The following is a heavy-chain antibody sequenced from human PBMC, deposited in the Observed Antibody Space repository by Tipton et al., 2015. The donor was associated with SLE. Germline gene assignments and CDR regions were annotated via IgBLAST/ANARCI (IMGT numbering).Heavy chain of an antibody. V-gene: IGHV4-4*02. CDR1: GFNVSSNF. Sequence: SLRLSCAASGFNVSSNFMSWVRQAPGKGLEWIGNINYSGTTYCNPSLKTRVTISVDTSKIQFSLRLTSVTAADTAVYYCARAIGANYFTFWGQGTLVTVSS. D-gene: IGHD3-16*01. J-gene: IGHJ4*02. CDR3: ARAIGANYFTF. CDR2: INYSGTT.